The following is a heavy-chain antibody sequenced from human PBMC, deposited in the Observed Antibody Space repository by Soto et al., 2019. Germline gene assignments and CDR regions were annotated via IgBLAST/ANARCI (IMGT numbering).Heavy chain of an antibody. CDR3: ARDSTWIPYYHYGMDV. V-gene: IGHV3-53*01. D-gene: IGHD5-18*01. CDR1: GFSVSSNY. Sequence: EVQLVESGGGLLQPGGSLRLSCAASGFSVSSNYMSWVRQAPGKGLEWVSVIYSGGNTHYADSVKVRCTTSRDNSKNTLYLQMNSLRAEDTAVYYCARDSTWIPYYHYGMDVWGQGTTVTVSS. J-gene: IGHJ6*02. CDR2: IYSGGNT.